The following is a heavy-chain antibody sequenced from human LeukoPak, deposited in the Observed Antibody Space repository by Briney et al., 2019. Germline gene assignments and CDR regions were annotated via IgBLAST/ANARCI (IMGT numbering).Heavy chain of an antibody. Sequence: PGGSVRLSCAASGFTFSSYAMNWVRQAPGKGLEWVSSISVGGRTYYADSVKGRFTISRDISKNTLDLQMNSLRAEDAAVYYCAKDHKTASGFDYWGQGTLVTVSS. J-gene: IGHJ4*02. CDR3: AKDHKTASGFDY. D-gene: IGHD2-21*02. CDR2: ISVGGRT. V-gene: IGHV3-23*01. CDR1: GFTFSSYA.